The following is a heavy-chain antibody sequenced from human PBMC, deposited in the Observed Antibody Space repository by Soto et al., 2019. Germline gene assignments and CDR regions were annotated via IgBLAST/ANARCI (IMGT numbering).Heavy chain of an antibody. J-gene: IGHJ6*02. CDR2: IIPIFGKE. Sequence: QVQLVQSGAEVKKPGSSVRVSCKASGGTFSSYAISWVRQAPGQGLEWMGGIIPIFGKENYAQKFEGRVTITADESTSTAYMELSSLRSEETAVYYCARDRIAGSKYYYGMDVWGQGATVTVSS. CDR1: GGTFSSYA. CDR3: ARDRIAGSKYYYGMDV. V-gene: IGHV1-69*01. D-gene: IGHD6-13*01.